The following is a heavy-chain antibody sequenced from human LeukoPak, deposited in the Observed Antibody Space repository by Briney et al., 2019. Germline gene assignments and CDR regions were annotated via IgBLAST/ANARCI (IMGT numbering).Heavy chain of an antibody. D-gene: IGHD3-9*01. J-gene: IGHJ4*02. CDR1: GGSFSGFY. Sequence: SETLSLTCAVYGGSFSGFYWSWIRQPPGKGLEWIGEINHSGSTNYNPSLKSRVTISVDTSKNQFSLKLSSVTAADTAVYYCARGGVRYFDWLLSGYYFDYWGQGTLVTVSS. CDR3: ARGGVRYFDWLLSGYYFDY. V-gene: IGHV4-34*01. CDR2: INHSGST.